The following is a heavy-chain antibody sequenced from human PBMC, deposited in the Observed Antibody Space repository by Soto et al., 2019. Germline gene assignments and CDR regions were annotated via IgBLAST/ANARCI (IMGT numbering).Heavy chain of an antibody. J-gene: IGHJ4*02. CDR1: GTSFSTYS. Sequence: GESLKISCKGSGTSFSTYSIGRVRQTPGKGPEWMGNIFSTDSNAKISPSFQGQVTMCVDRSISAAYLRWDSLMASDTAISYCANWRRSNWFKYWGQGTLVTVSS. CDR3: ANWRRSNWFKY. V-gene: IGHV5-51*01. D-gene: IGHD1-1*01. CDR2: IFSTDSNA.